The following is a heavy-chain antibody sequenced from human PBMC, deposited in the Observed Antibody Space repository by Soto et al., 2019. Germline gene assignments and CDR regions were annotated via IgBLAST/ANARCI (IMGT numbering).Heavy chain of an antibody. CDR1: GFTFSSYG. V-gene: IGHV3-33*01. Sequence: GGSLRLSCAASGFTFSSYGMHWVRQAPGKGLEWVAVIWYDGSNKYYADSVKGRFTIAGDNSKNTLSLQMSCLRAEDTAVYYCARALDCSGCSCDTQDYYYGMDVWGQGTTVTVSS. D-gene: IGHD2-15*01. J-gene: IGHJ6*02. CDR2: IWYDGSNK. CDR3: ARALDCSGCSCDTQDYYYGMDV.